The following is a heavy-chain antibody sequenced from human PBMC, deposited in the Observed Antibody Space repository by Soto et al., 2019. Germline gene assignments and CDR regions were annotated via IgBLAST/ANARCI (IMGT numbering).Heavy chain of an antibody. D-gene: IGHD5-18*01. Sequence: HPGGSLRLSCAASGFTFSSYWMHWLRQAPGKGLVWVSRINSDGSSTSYADSVKGRFTISRDNAKNTLYLQMNSLRAEDTAVYYCARVPQKIYSYGYSDYWGQGTLVTVSS. CDR1: GFTFSSYW. CDR3: ARVPQKIYSYGYSDY. V-gene: IGHV3-74*01. CDR2: INSDGSST. J-gene: IGHJ4*02.